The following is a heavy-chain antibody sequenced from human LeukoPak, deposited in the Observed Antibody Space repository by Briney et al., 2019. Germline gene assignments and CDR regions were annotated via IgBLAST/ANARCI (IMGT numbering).Heavy chain of an antibody. J-gene: IGHJ4*02. CDR2: IYYSGST. Sequence: SETLSLTCTVSGGPISSYYWSWIRQPPGKGLEWIGYIYYSGSTNYNPSLKSRVTISVDTSKNQFSLKLSSVTAADTAVYYCARGHDFWSGYYLTMGFDYWGQGTLVTVSS. V-gene: IGHV4-59*01. CDR3: ARGHDFWSGYYLTMGFDY. D-gene: IGHD3-3*01. CDR1: GGPISSYY.